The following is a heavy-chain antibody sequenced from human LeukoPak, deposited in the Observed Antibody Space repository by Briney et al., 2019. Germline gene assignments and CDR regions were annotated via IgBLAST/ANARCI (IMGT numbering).Heavy chain of an antibody. CDR3: ARDPIWFGDKYYGMDV. CDR1: GDSVSSNSAA. CDR2: TYYRSKWYN. Sequence: SQTLSLTCAISGDSVSSNSAAWNWIRQSPSRGLEWLGRTYYRSKWYNDYAVSVKSRITINPDTSKNQFSLKLSSVTAADTAVYYCARDPIWFGDKYYGMDVWGQGTTVTVSS. J-gene: IGHJ6*02. D-gene: IGHD3-10*01. V-gene: IGHV6-1*01.